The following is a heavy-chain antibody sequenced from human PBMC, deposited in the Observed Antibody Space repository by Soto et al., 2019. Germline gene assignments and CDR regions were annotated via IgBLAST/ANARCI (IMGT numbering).Heavy chain of an antibody. Sequence: QVQLVQSGAEVKKPGASVKVSCKASGYTFNSYGISWVRQAPGQGLEWMGWINAYNGNTKYAQKLQGRVTMTTDTSTRTAYVELRILRSDDAAAYYCAVDLGQQLVEYWGQGTLVTVSS. CDR1: GYTFNSYG. J-gene: IGHJ4*02. CDR2: INAYNGNT. CDR3: AVDLGQQLVEY. V-gene: IGHV1-18*01. D-gene: IGHD6-13*01.